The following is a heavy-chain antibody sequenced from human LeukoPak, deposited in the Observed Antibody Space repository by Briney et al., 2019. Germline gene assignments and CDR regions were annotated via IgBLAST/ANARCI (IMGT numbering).Heavy chain of an antibody. CDR3: ARHFDSASDY. J-gene: IGHJ4*02. CDR1: GYSFTSYW. V-gene: IGHV5-51*01. Sequence: GESLQISCKGSGYSFTSYWIGWVRQMPGKGLGWMGIIYPGDSDTRYSPPFQGQVTISADKSISTAYLQWSSLKASDTAMYYCARHFDSASDYWGQGTLVTVSS. D-gene: IGHD3-9*01. CDR2: IYPGDSDT.